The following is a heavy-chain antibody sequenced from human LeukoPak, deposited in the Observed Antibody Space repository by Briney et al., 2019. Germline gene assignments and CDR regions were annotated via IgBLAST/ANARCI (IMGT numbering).Heavy chain of an antibody. Sequence: SETLSLTCAVYGGSFSGYYWSWIRQPPGKGLEWIGEINHSRSTNYNPSLKSRVTISVDTSKNQFSLKLSSVTAADTAVYYCARGAVVGAFDIWGQGKMVTVSS. CDR3: ARGAVVGAFDI. J-gene: IGHJ3*02. V-gene: IGHV4-34*01. CDR2: INHSRST. CDR1: GGSFSGYY. D-gene: IGHD2-15*01.